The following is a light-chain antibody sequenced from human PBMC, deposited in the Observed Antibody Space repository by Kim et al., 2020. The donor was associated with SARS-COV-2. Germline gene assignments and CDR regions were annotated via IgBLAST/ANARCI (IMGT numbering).Light chain of an antibody. J-gene: IGLJ2*01. CDR1: SSDIGGYNF. CDR2: EVN. V-gene: IGLV2-8*01. CDR3: SSYAGRQNLV. Sequence: LAVIVSCTGTSSDIGGYNFVAWYQQHPGKAPKVMIYEVNKRPSGVPDRFSGSKSGNTASLTVSGLQAEDEADYYCSSYAGRQNLVFGGGTQLTVL.